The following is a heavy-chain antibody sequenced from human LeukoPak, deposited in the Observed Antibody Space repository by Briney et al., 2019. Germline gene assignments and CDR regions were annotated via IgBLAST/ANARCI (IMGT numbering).Heavy chain of an antibody. CDR2: INAGNGKT. CDR3: ARGIWSSHNKDYYFDY. V-gene: IGHV1-3*01. J-gene: IGHJ4*02. Sequence: GASVKVSCKASGYTFTNYAMNWVRQAPGQRLEWMGWINAGNGKTKSSQRFQDRVTITRDTSASTAYMELNNLRSEDTAVYYCARGIWSSHNKDYYFDYWGQGSLVTVSS. CDR1: GYTFTNYA. D-gene: IGHD2-21*01.